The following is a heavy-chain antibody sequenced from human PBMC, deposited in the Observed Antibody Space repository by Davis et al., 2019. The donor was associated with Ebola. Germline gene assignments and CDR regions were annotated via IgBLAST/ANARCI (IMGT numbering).Heavy chain of an antibody. V-gene: IGHV3-33*01. J-gene: IGHJ6*02. Sequence: PGGSLRLSCAASGFTFSGFGMHWVRQAPGKGLEWVAIIWNDGSNKFYTDSVKGRFIISRDNSKNNLSLQMSSLTAEDTAVYYCVRDRIPAGCYYGMDVWGQGTTVTVSS. CDR1: GFTFSGFG. D-gene: IGHD6-25*01. CDR2: IWNDGSNK. CDR3: VRDRIPAGCYYGMDV.